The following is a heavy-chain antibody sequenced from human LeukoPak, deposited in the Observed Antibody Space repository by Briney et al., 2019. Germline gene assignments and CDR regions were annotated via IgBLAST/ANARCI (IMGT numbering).Heavy chain of an antibody. V-gene: IGHV4-59*01. CDR2: IYYSGST. CDR1: GGSISSYY. Sequence: SETLSLTCTVSGGSISSYYWSWIRQPPGKGLEWIGYIYYSGSTNYNPSLKSRVAMSADTSKNQFSLKLSSVTAADTAVYYCARGGRPAYYMDVWGKGTTVTVSS. J-gene: IGHJ6*03. CDR3: ARGGRPAYYMDV.